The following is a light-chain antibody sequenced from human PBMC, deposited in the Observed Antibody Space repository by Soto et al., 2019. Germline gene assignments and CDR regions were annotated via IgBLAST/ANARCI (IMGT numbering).Light chain of an antibody. Sequence: IQVTQSPSSLSASVGDRITITCRASQGMSSYLAWYQQKPGKAPKLLIYAAYTLQSGVPSRFSGSGSRTDFTLTISSLQPEDFATYFCQQLNRYPTFGGGTKVEIK. V-gene: IGKV1-9*01. CDR1: QGMSSY. J-gene: IGKJ4*01. CDR2: AAY. CDR3: QQLNRYPT.